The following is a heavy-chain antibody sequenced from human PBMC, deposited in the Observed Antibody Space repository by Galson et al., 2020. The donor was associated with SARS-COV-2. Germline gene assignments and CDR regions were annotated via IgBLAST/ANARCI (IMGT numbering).Heavy chain of an antibody. CDR2: ISIGGGNI. J-gene: IGHJ4*02. V-gene: IGHV3-23*01. CDR1: GFSLSSYG. CDR3: ARGPRGSGQESYFDC. D-gene: IGHD2-15*01. Sequence: GESLKISCAASGFSLSSYGMSWVRQAPGKGLEWVSGISIGGGNIFYAESVKGRFTISRDDSKTTLYLQMNSLRGEDTAVYYCARGPRGSGQESYFDCWGQGTLVTVSS.